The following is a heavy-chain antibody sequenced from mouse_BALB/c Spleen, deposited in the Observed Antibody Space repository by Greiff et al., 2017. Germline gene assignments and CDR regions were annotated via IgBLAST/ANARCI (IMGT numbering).Heavy chain of an antibody. CDR2: IYPYNGGT. Sequence: VQLKQSGPELVKPGASVKISCKASGYTFTDYNMHWVKQSHGKSLEWIGYIYPYNGGTGYNQKFKSKATLTVDNSSSTAYMELRSLTSEDSAVYYCAREGYGSSYWYFDVWGAGTTVTVSS. J-gene: IGHJ1*01. D-gene: IGHD1-1*01. V-gene: IGHV1S29*02. CDR3: AREGYGSSYWYFDV. CDR1: GYTFTDYN.